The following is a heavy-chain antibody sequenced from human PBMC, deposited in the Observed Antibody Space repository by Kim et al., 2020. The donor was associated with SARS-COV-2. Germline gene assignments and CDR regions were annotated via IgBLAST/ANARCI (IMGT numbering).Heavy chain of an antibody. Sequence: GGSLRLSCAASGFTFSSYAMHWVRQAPGKGLEWVAVISYDGSNKNYADSVKGRFTISRDNSKNTLYLQMNSLRAEDTAVYYCASAGIVAGRVDYYYYGMDDWGQGTPVTVSS. D-gene: IGHD6-6*01. CDR1: GFTFSSYA. J-gene: IGHJ6*02. CDR3: ASAGIVAGRVDYYYYGMDD. V-gene: IGHV3-30-3*01. CDR2: ISYDGSNK.